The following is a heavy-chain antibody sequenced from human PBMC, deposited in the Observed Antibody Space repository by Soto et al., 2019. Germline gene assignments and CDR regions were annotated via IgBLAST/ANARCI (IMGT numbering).Heavy chain of an antibody. D-gene: IGHD3-10*01. Sequence: PSETLSLTCTVSDDSSSSYKWSWIRQPPGRRLEWIGYIDSSGGTSYNPSLQSRVTISVDTSKNQFSLKLSSVTAADTAVYYCARGTWVRSAFDIWGQGTMVTVSS. J-gene: IGHJ3*02. V-gene: IGHV4-59*12. CDR3: ARGTWVRSAFDI. CDR1: DDSSSSYK. CDR2: IDSSGGT.